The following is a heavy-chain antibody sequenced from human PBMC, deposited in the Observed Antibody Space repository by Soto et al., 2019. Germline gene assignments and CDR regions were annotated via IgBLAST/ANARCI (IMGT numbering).Heavy chain of an antibody. V-gene: IGHV1-2*02. D-gene: IGHD3-10*01. CDR2: INPNSGGT. CDR3: AGRMVRGPHYYYGMDV. Sequence: ASVKVSCKASGYTFTGYYMHWVRQAPGQGLEWMGWINPNSGGTNYAQKFQGRVTMTRDTSISTAYMELSRLRSDDTAVYYCAGRMVRGPHYYYGMDVWGQGTTVTVS. J-gene: IGHJ6*02. CDR1: GYTFTGYY.